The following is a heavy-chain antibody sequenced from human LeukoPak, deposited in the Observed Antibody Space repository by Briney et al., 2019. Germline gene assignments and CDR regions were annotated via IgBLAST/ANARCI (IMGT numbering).Heavy chain of an antibody. CDR3: ARAPLNVLRYFPFDY. CDR1: GGSISSYY. Sequence: TSETLSLTCTVSGGSISSYYWSWIRQPPGKGLEWIGYIYYSGSTNYNPSLKSRVTISVDRSKNQFSLKLSSVTAADTAVYYCARAPLNVLRYFPFDYWGQGTLVTVSS. D-gene: IGHD3-9*01. J-gene: IGHJ4*02. CDR2: IYYSGST. V-gene: IGHV4-59*01.